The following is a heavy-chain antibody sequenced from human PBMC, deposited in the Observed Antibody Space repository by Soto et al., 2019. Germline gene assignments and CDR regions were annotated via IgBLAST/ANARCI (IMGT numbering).Heavy chain of an antibody. CDR3: ARDMGGGSPWYY. V-gene: IGHV4-31*03. D-gene: IGHD6-25*01. CDR2: IYYSGST. Sequence: PSETLSLTCTVSGGSISSGGYYWSWIRQHPGKGLEWIGYIYYSGSTYYNPSLKSRVTISVDTSKNQFSLKLSSVTAADTAVYYCARDMGGGSPWYYWGQGTLVTVSS. CDR1: GGSISSGGYY. J-gene: IGHJ4*02.